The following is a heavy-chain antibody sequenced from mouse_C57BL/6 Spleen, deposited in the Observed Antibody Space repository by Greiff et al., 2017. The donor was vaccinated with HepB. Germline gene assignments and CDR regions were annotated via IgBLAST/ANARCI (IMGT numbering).Heavy chain of an antibody. J-gene: IGHJ1*03. V-gene: IGHV1-59*01. CDR3: ARRDYYGSSYGWYFDV. Sequence: VQLQQPGAELVRPGTSVKLSCKASGYTFTSYWMHWVKQRPGQGLEWIGVIDPSDSYTNYNQKFKGKATLTVDTSSSTAYMQLSSLTSEDSAVYYCARRDYYGSSYGWYFDVWGTGTTVTVSS. D-gene: IGHD1-1*01. CDR1: GYTFTSYW. CDR2: IDPSDSYT.